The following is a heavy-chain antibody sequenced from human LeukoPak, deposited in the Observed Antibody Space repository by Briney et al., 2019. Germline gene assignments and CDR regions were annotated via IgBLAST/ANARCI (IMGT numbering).Heavy chain of an antibody. D-gene: IGHD4-23*01. J-gene: IGHJ4*02. V-gene: IGHV3-30*04. CDR1: GFTFSSYA. CDR3: ARAVSTTVAPQDY. Sequence: GRSLRLSCAASGFTFSSYAMHWFRQAPGKGLEWVAVISYDGSNKYYADSVKGRFTISRDNSKNTLYLQMNSLRAEDTAVYYCARAVSTTVAPQDYWGQGTLVTVSS. CDR2: ISYDGSNK.